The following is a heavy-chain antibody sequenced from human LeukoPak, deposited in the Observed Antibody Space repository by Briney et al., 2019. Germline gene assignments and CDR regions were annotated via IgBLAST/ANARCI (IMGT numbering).Heavy chain of an antibody. CDR1: GGTFSSYA. D-gene: IGHD2-15*01. CDR3: AREEYRSGGSCYSGYYGMDV. Sequence: SVKLSCKASGGTFSSYAISWGRQAPGQGLEWVGGIIPIFGTANYAQKFQGRVTISPDESTSTAYMELSSLRSEDTAVYYCAREEYRSGGSCYSGYYGMDVWGQGTTVTVSS. CDR2: IIPIFGTA. J-gene: IGHJ6*02. V-gene: IGHV1-69*13.